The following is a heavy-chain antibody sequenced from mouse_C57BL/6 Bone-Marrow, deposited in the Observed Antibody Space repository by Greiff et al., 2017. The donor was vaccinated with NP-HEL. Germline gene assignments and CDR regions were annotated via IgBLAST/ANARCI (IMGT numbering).Heavy chain of an antibody. D-gene: IGHD3-2*02. V-gene: IGHV6-3*01. CDR2: IRLKSDNYAT. CDR1: GFTFSNYW. Sequence: DVHLVESGGGLVQPGGSMKLSCVASGFTFSNYWMNWVRQSPEKGLEWVAQIRLKSDNYATHYAESVKGRFTISRDDSKSSVYLQRNNLRAEDTGIYYCTGDSSGPFAYWGKGTLVTVSA. CDR3: TGDSSGPFAY. J-gene: IGHJ3*01.